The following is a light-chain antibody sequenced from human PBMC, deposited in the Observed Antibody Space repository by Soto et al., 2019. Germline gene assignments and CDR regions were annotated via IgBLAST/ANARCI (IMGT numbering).Light chain of an antibody. J-gene: IGKJ5*01. CDR1: QSVPNNY. V-gene: IGKV3-20*01. CDR3: QQFGSSPPST. Sequence: EIVLTQSPGTLSLSPGERATLSCRASQSVPNNYLAWYQQKPGQAPRFVIYGASARASGIPDRFSGGGSGTDFTLTINRLEPEDFAVYYCQQFGSSPPSTFGQGTRLENK. CDR2: GAS.